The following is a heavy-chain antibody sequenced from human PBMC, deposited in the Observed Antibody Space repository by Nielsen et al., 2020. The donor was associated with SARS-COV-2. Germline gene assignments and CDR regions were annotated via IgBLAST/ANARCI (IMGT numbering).Heavy chain of an antibody. CDR3: ARAITVTSWYFDY. J-gene: IGHJ4*02. D-gene: IGHD4-17*01. V-gene: IGHV4-61*05. CDR2: IYYSGST. Sequence: WIRQPPGKGLEWIGYIYYSGSTNYNPSLKSRVTISVDKSKNQFSLKLSSVTAADTAVYYCARAITVTSWYFDYWGQGTLVTVSS.